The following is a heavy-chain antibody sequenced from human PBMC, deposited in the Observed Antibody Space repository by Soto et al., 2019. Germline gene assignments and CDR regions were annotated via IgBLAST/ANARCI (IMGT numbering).Heavy chain of an antibody. CDR1: GGTFSSYA. Sequence: QVQLVQSGAEVKKPGSSVKVSCKASGGTFSSYAISWVRQAPGQGLEWMGGIIPIFGTANYAQKFQGRVTITAYESTSTAYMELSSLRSEVTAVYYCARGAMCGGDCYPHDYWGQGTLVTVSS. CDR3: ARGAMCGGDCYPHDY. V-gene: IGHV1-69*12. CDR2: IIPIFGTA. D-gene: IGHD2-21*02. J-gene: IGHJ4*02.